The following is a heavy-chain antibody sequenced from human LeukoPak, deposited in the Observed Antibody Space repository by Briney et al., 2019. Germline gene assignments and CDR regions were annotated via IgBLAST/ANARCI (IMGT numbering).Heavy chain of an antibody. CDR2: IPSSSSSK. J-gene: IGHJ6*02. CDR3: AREWGIYGMDV. V-gene: IGHV3-69-1*01. Sequence: GSLRLSCAASGFTFSDYYMNWVRQAPGKGLEWVSSIPSSSSSKFYTDSVKGRFTISRDNAKNSLYLQMNSLRVDDTAVYYCAREWGIYGMDVWGQGTTVTVTS. D-gene: IGHD1-26*01. CDR1: GFTFSDYY.